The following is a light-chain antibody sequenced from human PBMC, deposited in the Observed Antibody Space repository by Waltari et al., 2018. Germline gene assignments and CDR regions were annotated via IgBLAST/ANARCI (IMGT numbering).Light chain of an antibody. CDR1: ISDIGLFKV. J-gene: IGLJ1*01. Sequence: QSALTQPASVSASPGQSITVSCSGSISDIGLFKVFSCVQQYPGQPPRLTIYEVNKRPPGISDRFSATKSGNVASLTISGLQADDEADYYCCSFTSSSTYVFGSGTTVTVL. CDR2: EVN. V-gene: IGLV2-23*02. CDR3: CSFTSSSTYV.